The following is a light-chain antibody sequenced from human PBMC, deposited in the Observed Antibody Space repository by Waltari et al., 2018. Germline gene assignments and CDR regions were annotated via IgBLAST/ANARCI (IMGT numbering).Light chain of an antibody. CDR3: SSYTSSSFDVL. V-gene: IGLV2-14*01. CDR2: DVS. CDR1: SSDVGHYNY. Sequence: QSALTQPASVSGSPGQSITISCTGTSSDVGHYNYVSWYQQHPGQAPKLMIYDVSNRPSGVSNRFSCSKSGNTASLTISGLQAEDEADYYCSSYTSSSFDVLFGGGTKLTVL. J-gene: IGLJ2*01.